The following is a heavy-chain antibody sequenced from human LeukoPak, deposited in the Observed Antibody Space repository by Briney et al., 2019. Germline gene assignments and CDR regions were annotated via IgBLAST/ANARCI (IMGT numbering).Heavy chain of an antibody. CDR1: GGSISSGSYY. D-gene: IGHD2-2*01. CDR3: ARRRGYCSSTSCPTDY. V-gene: IGHV4-39*07. CDR2: INHSGST. J-gene: IGHJ4*02. Sequence: SQTLSLTCTVSGGSISSGSYYWSWIRQPPGKGLEWIGEINHSGSTNYNPSLKSRVTISVDTSKNQFSLKLSSVTAADTAVYYCARRRGYCSSTSCPTDYWGQGTLVTVSS.